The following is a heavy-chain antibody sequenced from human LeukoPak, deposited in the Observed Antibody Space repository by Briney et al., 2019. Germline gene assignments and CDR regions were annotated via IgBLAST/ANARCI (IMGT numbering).Heavy chain of an antibody. D-gene: IGHD3-22*01. J-gene: IGHJ3*02. V-gene: IGHV3-74*01. CDR3: AKTYYYDSSGYYYENAFDI. CDR2: IKSDGSST. Sequence: GGSLRLSCAASGFTFSSYWMHWVRQAPGKGLVWVSRIKSDGSSTSYADSVKGRFTISRDNAKNTLYLQMNSLRAEDTAMYYCAKTYYYDSSGYYYENAFDIRGLGTMVTVSS. CDR1: GFTFSSYW.